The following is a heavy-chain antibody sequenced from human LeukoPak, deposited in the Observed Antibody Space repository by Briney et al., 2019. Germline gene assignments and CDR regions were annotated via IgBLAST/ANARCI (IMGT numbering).Heavy chain of an antibody. J-gene: IGHJ4*02. CDR2: TYLSGST. D-gene: IGHD3-16*01. V-gene: IGHV4-59*01. CDR3: ARYEVAGGKFDY. CDR1: GGLISNYY. Sequence: SETLSLTCVVSGGLISNYYWSWIRQSPGKGLEWIGYTYLSGSTNYNPSLKSRLIISVDTSKNQFSLRLSSVTAADTAAYYCARYEVAGGKFDYWGQGIRVTVSS.